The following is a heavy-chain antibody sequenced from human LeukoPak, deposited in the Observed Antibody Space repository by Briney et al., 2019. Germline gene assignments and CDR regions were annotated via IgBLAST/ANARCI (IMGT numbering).Heavy chain of an antibody. CDR1: GYTFTSYD. CDR3: ARSGHRRYYYVSGPDY. D-gene: IGHD3-10*01. J-gene: IGHJ4*02. Sequence: ASVKVSCKASGYTFTSYDINWVRQATGQGLEWMGWMNPNSGNTGYAQKFQGRVTMTRNTSISTAYMELSSLRSDGTAVYYCARSGHRRYYYVSGPDYWGQGTLVTVSS. V-gene: IGHV1-8*01. CDR2: MNPNSGNT.